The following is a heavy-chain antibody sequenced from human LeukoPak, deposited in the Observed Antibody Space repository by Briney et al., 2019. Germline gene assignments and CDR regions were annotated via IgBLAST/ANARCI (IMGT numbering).Heavy chain of an antibody. CDR3: ASFRNTDI. CDR1: GLTFSTYW. CDR2: IDPDGNT. D-gene: IGHD2/OR15-2a*01. J-gene: IGHJ3*02. Sequence: GGSLRLSCSAYGLTFSTYWMHWVRQAPGKGLVWVSRIDPDGNTVYADSVRGRFTVSRDNAKNTMYLQMNSLRVEDTALYYCASFRNTDIWGQGTTVTVSP. V-gene: IGHV3-74*01.